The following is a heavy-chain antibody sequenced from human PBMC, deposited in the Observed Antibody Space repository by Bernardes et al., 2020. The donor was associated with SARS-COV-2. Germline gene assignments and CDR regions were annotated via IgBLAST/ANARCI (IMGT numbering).Heavy chain of an antibody. CDR3: TKCVVGYYAVDV. Sequence: GGSLRLSCAASGFTFRNYAMSWVRRAPGKGLEWVAGVSGSGGSTYYADSVKGRFTISRDNSQNSLFLQLNSLRVEDAAVYYCTKCVVGYYAVDVWGQGTTVTVSS. V-gene: IGHV3-23*01. J-gene: IGHJ6*02. D-gene: IGHD1-26*01. CDR1: GFTFRNYA. CDR2: VSGSGGST.